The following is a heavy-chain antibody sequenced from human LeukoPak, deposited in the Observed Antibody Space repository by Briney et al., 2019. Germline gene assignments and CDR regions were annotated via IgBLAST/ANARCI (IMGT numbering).Heavy chain of an antibody. CDR1: GFTFGDYA. CDR2: IRSKAYGGTT. D-gene: IGHD6-19*01. J-gene: IGHJ4*02. CDR3: KAGSRTFDY. V-gene: IGHV3-49*04. Sequence: GRSQRLSCTASGFTFGDYAMSWVRQAPGKGLEWVGFIRSKAYGGTTEYAASVKGRFTISRDDSKSIAYLQMNSLKTEDTAVYYCKAGSRTFDYWGQGTLVTVSS.